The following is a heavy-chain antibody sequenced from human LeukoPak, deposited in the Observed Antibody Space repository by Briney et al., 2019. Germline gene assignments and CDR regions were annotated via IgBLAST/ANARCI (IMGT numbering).Heavy chain of an antibody. V-gene: IGHV4-39*07. CDR1: GGSISSSSYY. D-gene: IGHD2-8*02. J-gene: IGHJ5*02. CDR3: ARYFTGNYFGNWFDP. CDR2: IYYSGST. Sequence: SETLSLTCTVSGGSISSSSYYWGWIRQPPGKGLEWIGSIYYSGSTYYNPSLKSRVTISVDTSKNQFSLKLSSVTAADTAVYYCARYFTGNYFGNWFDPWGQGTLVTVSS.